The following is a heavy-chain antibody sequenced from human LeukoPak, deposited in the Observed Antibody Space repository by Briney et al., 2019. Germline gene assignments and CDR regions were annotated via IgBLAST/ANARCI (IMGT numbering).Heavy chain of an antibody. CDR3: ARELLSRVYDSSGYFVRYFDY. J-gene: IGHJ4*02. D-gene: IGHD3-22*01. V-gene: IGHV3-48*01. CDR2: ISSSSSTI. CDR1: GFTFSSYS. Sequence: GGSLRLSCAASGFTFSSYSMNWVRQAPGKGLEWVSYISSSSSTIYYADSVKGRFTISRDNAKNSLYLQMNSLRAEDTAVYYCARELLSRVYDSSGYFVRYFDYWGQGTLVTVSS.